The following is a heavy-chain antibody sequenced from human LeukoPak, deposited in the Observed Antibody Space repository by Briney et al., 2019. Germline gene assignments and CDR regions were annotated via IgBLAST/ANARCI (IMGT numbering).Heavy chain of an antibody. CDR2: IYYSGST. J-gene: IGHJ5*02. Sequence: SGTLSLTCTVSGGSISSHYWSWIRRPPGKGLEWIGYIYYSGSTNYNPSLKSRVTISVDTSKNQFSLKLSSVAAADTAVYYCAGVVPAAMGWFDPWGQGTLVTVSS. CDR3: AGVVPAAMGWFDP. V-gene: IGHV4-59*11. CDR1: GGSISSHY. D-gene: IGHD2-2*01.